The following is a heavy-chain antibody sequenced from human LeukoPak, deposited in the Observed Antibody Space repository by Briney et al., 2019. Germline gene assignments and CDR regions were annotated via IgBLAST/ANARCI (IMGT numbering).Heavy chain of an antibody. J-gene: IGHJ4*02. Sequence: SETLSLTCAVYGGSFSDYFWSWIRQPPGKGLEWIGEINRSGTTKYNPSLESRVTISVDTSKRQSSLKLSSVTAADTAVYYCALSTTRVTTRTLDYWGQGTLVTVPS. D-gene: IGHD4-17*01. CDR2: INRSGTT. V-gene: IGHV4-34*01. CDR1: GGSFSDYF. CDR3: ALSTTRVTTRTLDY.